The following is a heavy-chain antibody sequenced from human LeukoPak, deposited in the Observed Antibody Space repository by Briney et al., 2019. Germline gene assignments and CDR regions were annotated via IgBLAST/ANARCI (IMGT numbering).Heavy chain of an antibody. D-gene: IGHD3-10*02. CDR2: IYHSGST. V-gene: IGHV4-38-2*02. Sequence: SEALSLTCIVSGYSISSDCYWGWIRQPPGKGLEWIGSIYHSGSTYYNPSLKSRVTISVDTSKNQFSLKLSSVTAADTAVYYCARVFGEAWGQGTLVTVSS. CDR1: GYSISSDCY. J-gene: IGHJ5*02. CDR3: ARVFGEA.